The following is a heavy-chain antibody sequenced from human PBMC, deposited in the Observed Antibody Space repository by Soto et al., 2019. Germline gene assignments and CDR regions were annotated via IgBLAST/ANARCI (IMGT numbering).Heavy chain of an antibody. J-gene: IGHJ6*02. Sequence: SETLSLTCAVYGGSFSGDYWSWIRQPPGKGLEWIGEVNHSGSTNYNPSLKSRVTISVDTSKNQFSLKLSSVTAADAAVYYCAREGIAAAAGMDVWGQGTTVTVSS. CDR2: VNHSGST. CDR1: GGSFSGDY. D-gene: IGHD6-13*01. CDR3: AREGIAAAAGMDV. V-gene: IGHV4-34*01.